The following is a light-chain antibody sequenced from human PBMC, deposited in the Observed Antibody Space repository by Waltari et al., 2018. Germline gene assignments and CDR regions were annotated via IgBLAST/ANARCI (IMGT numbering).Light chain of an antibody. Sequence: QSALTQPASVSGSPGQSITISCTGPSSDVGNYNLVSWYQQHPGQAPKLMIYEGNKRPSGVSNRFSGSKSGNMASLTISGLQAEDEADYYCCSYAGSSAPRVFGGGTKLTVL. J-gene: IGLJ3*02. CDR3: CSYAGSSAPRV. CDR2: EGN. CDR1: SSDVGNYNL. V-gene: IGLV2-23*01.